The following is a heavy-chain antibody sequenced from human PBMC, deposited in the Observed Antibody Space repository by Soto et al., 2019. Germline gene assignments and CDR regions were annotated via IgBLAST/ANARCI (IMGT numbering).Heavy chain of an antibody. J-gene: IGHJ4*02. CDR3: VRGLSLNFDY. V-gene: IGHV3-20*04. D-gene: IGHD1-26*01. CDR2: VNWNGGST. CDR1: GFTFDDYG. Sequence: PGGSLRLSCAASGFTFDDYGMSWARQAPGKGLEWVSGVNWNGGSTGYADSVKGRFTISRDNAKNSLYLQMNSLRAEDTAFYYCVRGLSLNFDYWGQGTPLTVSS.